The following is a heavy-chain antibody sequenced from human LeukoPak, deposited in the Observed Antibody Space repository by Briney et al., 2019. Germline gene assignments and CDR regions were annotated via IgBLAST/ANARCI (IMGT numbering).Heavy chain of an antibody. CDR3: ARSYYDNSGSFGF. D-gene: IGHD3-22*01. J-gene: IGHJ4*02. CDR1: RGSISSYY. CDR2: IDNTAKI. Sequence: PSEPLSLTCTVSRGSISSYYWNWIRQSPGKGLEWIGYIDNTAKITTNPSLRSRVTISVDTPKNQFSLKLNSATAADTAVYYCARSYYDNSGSFGFWGQGTLVTVSP. V-gene: IGHV4-59*01.